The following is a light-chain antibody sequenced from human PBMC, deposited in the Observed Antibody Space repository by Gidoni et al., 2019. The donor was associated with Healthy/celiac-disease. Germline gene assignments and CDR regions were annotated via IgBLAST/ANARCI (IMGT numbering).Light chain of an antibody. J-gene: IGKJ2*01. CDR1: QSISSY. CDR3: QQSYSTPVT. V-gene: IGKV1-39*01. CDR2: AAS. Sequence: DIKMTQTPSSLSASVGERVTITCRASQSISSYLNWYQQKPGKAPKLLIYAASSLQSGVPSRFSGSGSGTDFTLTISSLQPEDFATYYCQQSYSTPVTFGQGTKLEIK.